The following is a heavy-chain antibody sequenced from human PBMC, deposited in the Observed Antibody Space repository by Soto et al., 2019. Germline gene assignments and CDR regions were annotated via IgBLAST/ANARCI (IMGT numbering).Heavy chain of an antibody. Sequence: SETLSLTCTVSGGSISSGVYYWNWVRHHPGKGLEWIGYIYYIGSTYYNPSLKSRVTISVDTSKNQFSLKLSSVTAADTAVYYCARETSGSYYYGMDVWGQGPPMTF. CDR2: IYYIGST. V-gene: IGHV4-31*03. CDR3: ARETSGSYYYGMDV. D-gene: IGHD3-10*01. J-gene: IGHJ6*02. CDR1: GGSISSGVYY.